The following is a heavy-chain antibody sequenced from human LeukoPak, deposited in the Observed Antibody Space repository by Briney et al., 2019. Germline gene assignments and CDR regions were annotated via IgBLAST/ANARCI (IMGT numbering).Heavy chain of an antibody. J-gene: IGHJ4*02. CDR2: ISGGGGST. D-gene: IGHD1-26*01. V-gene: IGHV3-23*01. Sequence: GGSLRLSCVASGFSFSTYSMNWVRQAPGKGLEWVSTISGGGGSTYYADSVKGRFTISRDNSKNTLYLQVNSLRAEDTAVYYCAKGGKWDVTPFDYWGQGTLVTVSS. CDR3: AKGGKWDVTPFDY. CDR1: GFSFSTYS.